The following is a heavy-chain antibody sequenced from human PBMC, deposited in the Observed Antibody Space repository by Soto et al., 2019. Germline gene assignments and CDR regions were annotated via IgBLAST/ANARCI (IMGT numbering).Heavy chain of an antibody. Sequence: EVRLLESGGGLVQPGGSLRLSCAASGFTFSSYAMSWVRQAPGKGLEWVSAISGSGGSTYYADSVKGRFTISRDNSKNTLYLQMNSLRAEDTAVYYCAKSDYCSSTSCFPAAFDIWGQGTMVTVSS. D-gene: IGHD2-2*01. CDR1: GFTFSSYA. CDR2: ISGSGGST. CDR3: AKSDYCSSTSCFPAAFDI. V-gene: IGHV3-23*01. J-gene: IGHJ3*02.